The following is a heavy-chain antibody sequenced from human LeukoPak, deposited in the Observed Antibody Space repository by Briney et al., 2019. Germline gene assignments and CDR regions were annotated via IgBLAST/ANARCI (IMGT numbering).Heavy chain of an antibody. CDR2: LYSDGST. CDR1: GLTVSSTY. CDR3: TRGRDSSGYQAFDY. D-gene: IGHD3-22*01. J-gene: IGHJ4*02. Sequence: QAGGSLRLSCAASGLTVSSTYMSWVRQAPGKGLEWVSILYSDGSTYYADSVMGRFTISRDNSENTLYLQMNSLRAEDTAFYYCTRGRDSSGYQAFDYWGQGTLVTVSS. V-gene: IGHV3-53*01.